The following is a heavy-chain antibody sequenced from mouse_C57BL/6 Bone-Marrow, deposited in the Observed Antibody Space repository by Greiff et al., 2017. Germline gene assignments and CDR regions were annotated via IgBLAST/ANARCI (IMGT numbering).Heavy chain of an antibody. D-gene: IGHD1-1*01. Sequence: EVQLQESGAELVRPGASVKLSCTASGFNIKDYYMHWVKQRPEQGLEWIGRIDPEDGDTEYAPKFQGKATMTADTSSNTAYLQLSSLTSEDTAVYSCTRTRITTVVEGFAYWGQGTLVTVSA. CDR1: GFNIKDYY. J-gene: IGHJ3*01. CDR3: TRTRITTVVEGFAY. CDR2: IDPEDGDT. V-gene: IGHV14-1*01.